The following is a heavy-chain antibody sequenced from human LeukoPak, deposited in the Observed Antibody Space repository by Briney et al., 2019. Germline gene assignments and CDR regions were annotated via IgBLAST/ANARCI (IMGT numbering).Heavy chain of an antibody. V-gene: IGHV1-2*06. CDR2: INSNSGGT. J-gene: IGHJ4*02. CDR1: GYTFTGYY. CDR3: ARVIGLSRIVGAPSPPGY. Sequence: ASVKVSCKASGYTFTGYYMHWVRQAPGQGLGWMGRINSNSGGTNYAQKFQGRVTMTRDTSISTAYMELSRLRSDDTAVYYCARVIGLSRIVGAPSPPGYWGQGTLVTVSS. D-gene: IGHD1-26*01.